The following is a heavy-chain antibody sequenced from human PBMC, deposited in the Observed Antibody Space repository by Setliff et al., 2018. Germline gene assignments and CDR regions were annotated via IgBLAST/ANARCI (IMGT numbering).Heavy chain of an antibody. J-gene: IGHJ6*03. Sequence: SETLSLTCSVSGGSISGDYWSWIRQPPGKGLEWIGYMDTSGTTNYNPSLKSRLIISVDAPDNQFSVKLSSVTAADTAVYYCARHKSNGSGSYPSLYMDVWGKGIMVTVSS. CDR3: ARHKSNGSGSYPSLYMDV. V-gene: IGHV4-4*08. D-gene: IGHD3-10*01. CDR2: MDTSGTT. CDR1: GGSISGDY.